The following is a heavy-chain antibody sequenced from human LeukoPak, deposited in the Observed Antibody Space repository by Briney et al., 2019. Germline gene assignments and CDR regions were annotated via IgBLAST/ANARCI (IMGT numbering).Heavy chain of an antibody. V-gene: IGHV3-30*04. Sequence: GGSLRLSCAASGFTFSSYAMHWVRQAPGKGLEWVAVISYDGSNKYYADSVKGRFTISRDNSKNTLYLQMNSLRADDTAVYYCASHDRKHWGQGTLVTVSS. J-gene: IGHJ1*01. CDR2: ISYDGSNK. CDR1: GFTFSSYA. CDR3: ASHDRKH.